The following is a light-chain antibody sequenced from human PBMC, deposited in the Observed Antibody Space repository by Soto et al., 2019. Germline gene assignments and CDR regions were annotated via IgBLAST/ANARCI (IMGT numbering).Light chain of an antibody. V-gene: IGKV3-20*01. CDR2: GAS. J-gene: IGKJ1*01. CDR3: QQHDSSPWT. CDR1: QSISSSY. Sequence: EIVLTQSPGTMSVSPGERATLSCRASQSISSSYLAIAWYQQKPGQPPRLLIYGASSRATGIPDRFSGSGSATDFTLTISSLEPEDFAVYYCQQHDSSPWTFGQGTRVEIK.